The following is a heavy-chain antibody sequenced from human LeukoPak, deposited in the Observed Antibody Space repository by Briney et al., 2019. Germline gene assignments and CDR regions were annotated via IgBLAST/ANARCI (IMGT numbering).Heavy chain of an antibody. Sequence: SETLSLTCTVSVGSISSYYWSWIRQPPGKGLEWIGYIYYSGSTNYNPSLRSRVTISVDTSKNQFSLKLSSVTAADTAVYYCARVLGYCSGGGCSEYFQHWGQGTLVTVSS. CDR2: IYYSGST. CDR1: VGSISSYY. D-gene: IGHD2-15*01. V-gene: IGHV4-59*01. CDR3: ARVLGYCSGGGCSEYFQH. J-gene: IGHJ1*01.